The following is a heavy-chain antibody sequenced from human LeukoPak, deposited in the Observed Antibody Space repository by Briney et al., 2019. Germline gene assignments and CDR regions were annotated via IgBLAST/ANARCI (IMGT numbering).Heavy chain of an antibody. Sequence: SETLSLTCTVSGGSISSYYWSWIRQPPGKGLEWTGYIYYSGSTNYNPSLNSRITISVDTSKNQFSLKLSSVTAADTAVYYCATAIIGPTGFWFDPWGQGTLVTVSS. CDR2: IYYSGST. CDR3: ATAIIGPTGFWFDP. V-gene: IGHV4-59*12. D-gene: IGHD3-16*02. J-gene: IGHJ5*02. CDR1: GGSISSYY.